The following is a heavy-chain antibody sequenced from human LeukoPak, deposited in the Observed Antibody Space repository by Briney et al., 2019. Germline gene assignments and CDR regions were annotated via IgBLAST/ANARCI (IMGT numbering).Heavy chain of an antibody. CDR3: AKDRHYDFWNY. CDR2: ISSSSSYI. D-gene: IGHD3-3*01. V-gene: IGHV3-21*04. CDR1: GFTFSSYS. J-gene: IGHJ4*02. Sequence: PGGSLRLSCAASGFTFSSYSMNWVRQAPGKGPEWVSSISSSSSYIYYADSVKGRFTISRDNSKNTLYLQMSSLRAEDTAVYYCAKDRHYDFWNYWGQGTLVTVSS.